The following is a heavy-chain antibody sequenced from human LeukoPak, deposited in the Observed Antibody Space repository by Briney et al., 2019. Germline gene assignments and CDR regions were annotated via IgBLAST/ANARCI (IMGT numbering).Heavy chain of an antibody. J-gene: IGHJ4*02. V-gene: IGHV1-69*06. D-gene: IGHD4-17*01. CDR1: GGTFSSYD. CDR3: ARAFSTTAFDY. CDR2: IMPISGTA. Sequence: GASVKVSCKASGGTFSSYDISWVRQAPGQGLEWMGGIMPISGTANYAQKFQGRVTITADKPTNTAYMELSSLRSEDTAVYYCARAFSTTAFDYWGQGTLVTVSS.